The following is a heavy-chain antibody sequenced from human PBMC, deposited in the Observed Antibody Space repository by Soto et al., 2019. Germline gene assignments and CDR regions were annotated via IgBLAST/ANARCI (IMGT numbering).Heavy chain of an antibody. V-gene: IGHV4-39*01. Sequence: QLQLQESGPGLVKPSETLSLTCTVSGGSISSSSYYWGWIRQSPGKGLEWIGSINYSGSTYYNPSLKSQVTISVDTSKNQFSLKLSSVTAADTAVYYCASPYPPAATNNWFDPWGQGTLVTVSS. CDR1: GGSISSSSYY. CDR3: ASPYPPAATNNWFDP. CDR2: INYSGST. D-gene: IGHD2-2*01. J-gene: IGHJ5*02.